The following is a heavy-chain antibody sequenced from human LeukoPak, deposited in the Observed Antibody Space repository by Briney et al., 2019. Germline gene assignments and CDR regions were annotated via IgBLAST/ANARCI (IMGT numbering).Heavy chain of an antibody. CDR3: AKALGYYNRNNYYPQDD. Sequence: HPGGSLRLSCAASGFSFTTYYMNWVRQAPGKGLEWVSAIGVGGGSTYYADSVNGRFTISRDNSKNTVYLQMNSLRAEDTAVYYCAKALGYYNRNNYYPQDDWGQGTLVTVSS. CDR2: IGVGGGST. D-gene: IGHD1-1*01. CDR1: GFSFTTYY. J-gene: IGHJ4*02. V-gene: IGHV3-23*01.